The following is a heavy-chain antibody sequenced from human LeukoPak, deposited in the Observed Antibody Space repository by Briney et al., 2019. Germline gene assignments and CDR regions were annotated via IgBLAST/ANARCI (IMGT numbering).Heavy chain of an antibody. J-gene: IGHJ5*02. D-gene: IGHD3-10*01. Sequence: KSGGSLRLSCAASGFTFSDYSMSWIRQAPGKGLEWVSYISTSSSYTNYADSVKGRFTISRDNAKNSLYLQMNSLRAEDTAVYYCARDRYYASGSYNWFGPWGQGTLVTVSS. CDR2: ISTSSSYT. CDR3: ARDRYYASGSYNWFGP. V-gene: IGHV3-11*05. CDR1: GFTFSDYS.